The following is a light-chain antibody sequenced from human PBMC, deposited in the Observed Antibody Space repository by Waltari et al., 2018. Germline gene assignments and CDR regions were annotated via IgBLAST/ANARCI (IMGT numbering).Light chain of an antibody. CDR3: QTGGHGTWV. J-gene: IGLJ3*02. CDR2: VNRDGSH. Sequence: QLVVTQSPSASASLGALVKLTCTLSSGHSSNVIAWLQQQPEKGPRYLMKVNRDGSHSKGDEITARFSGSRSGAWRYLTISNLQSEDEADYYCQTGGHGTWVFGGGTKLTVL. V-gene: IGLV4-69*01. CDR1: SGHSSNV.